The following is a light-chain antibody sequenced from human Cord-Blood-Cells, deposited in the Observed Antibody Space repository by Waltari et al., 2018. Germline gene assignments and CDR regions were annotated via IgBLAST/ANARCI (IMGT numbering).Light chain of an antibody. CDR2: GAS. CDR1: QSVSSN. CDR3: QQYNNWPLT. Sequence: EIVMTQSPVTLSVSPGERDTLSCRASQSVSSNLAWYQQKPGQAPRLLIYGASTRATGIPARFSGSGSGTEFTLTISSLQSEDFAVYYCQQYNNWPLTFGGGTKVEIK. V-gene: IGKV3-15*01. J-gene: IGKJ4*01.